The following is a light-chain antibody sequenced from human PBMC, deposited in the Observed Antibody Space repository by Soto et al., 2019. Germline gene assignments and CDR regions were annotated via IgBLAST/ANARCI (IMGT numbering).Light chain of an antibody. Sequence: EIVLTQSPATLSLSPGERATLYCRTSIIVSTNLAWYQHKLGQAPRLLIYDASQRATDIPARFSGSGSGTDFTLTISSREPEDLATYYCQQNNDWPSFTFGPGTKVDI. J-gene: IGKJ3*01. CDR3: QQNNDWPSFT. V-gene: IGKV3-11*01. CDR1: IIVSTN. CDR2: DAS.